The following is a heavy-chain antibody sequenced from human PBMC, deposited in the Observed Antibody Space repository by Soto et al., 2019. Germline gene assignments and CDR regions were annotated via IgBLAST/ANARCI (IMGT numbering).Heavy chain of an antibody. CDR2: IYYSGST. D-gene: IGHD3-22*01. Sequence: SETLSLTCTVSGGSISSSSYYWGWIRQPPGKGLEWIGSIYYSGSTYYNPSLKSRVTISVDTSKNQFSLKLSSVTAADTAVYYCASLRRGYYYDSSGHLGDFDYWGQGTLVTVSS. CDR1: GGSISSSSYY. V-gene: IGHV4-39*01. CDR3: ASLRRGYYYDSSGHLGDFDY. J-gene: IGHJ4*02.